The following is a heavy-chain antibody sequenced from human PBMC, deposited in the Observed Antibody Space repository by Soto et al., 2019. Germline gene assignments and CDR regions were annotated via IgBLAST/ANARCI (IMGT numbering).Heavy chain of an antibody. D-gene: IGHD6-25*01. J-gene: IGHJ6*02. Sequence: SGPTLVNPTQTLTLTCSFTGFSLSSSGAGVGWIRQSPGKALEWLALIYWNDEIRYSPSLASRLTITKDTSKDQVVLTLTNLGPVDTATYYCAHLELRGFSAYTHWWDVWGQGTTVTVSS. CDR3: AHLELRGFSAYTHWWDV. CDR1: GFSLSSSGAG. V-gene: IGHV2-5*01. CDR2: IYWNDEI.